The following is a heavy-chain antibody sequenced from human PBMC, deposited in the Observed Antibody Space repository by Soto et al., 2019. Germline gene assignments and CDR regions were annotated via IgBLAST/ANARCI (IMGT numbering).Heavy chain of an antibody. D-gene: IGHD3-3*01. CDR3: ARGTADCSSTSCYPHYDFWSGYYNSYYNHIDV. Sequence: GGSLRLSCAASGFTFSSYSMNWVRQAPGKGLEWVSYISSSSSTIYYADSVKGRFTISRDNAKNSLYLQMNSLRAEDTAVYYCARGTADCSSTSCYPHYDFWSGYYNSYYNHIDVWGKGTTVTVSS. CDR2: ISSSSSTI. J-gene: IGHJ6*03. V-gene: IGHV3-48*01. CDR1: GFTFSSYS.